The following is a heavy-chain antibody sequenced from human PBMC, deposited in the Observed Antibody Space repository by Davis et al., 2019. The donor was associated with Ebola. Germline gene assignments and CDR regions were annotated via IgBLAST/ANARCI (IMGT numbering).Heavy chain of an antibody. J-gene: IGHJ4*02. CDR2: ISYTGRT. CDR3: ARDDAAGGLGYFVY. V-gene: IGHV4-59*01. Sequence: SETLSLTCSASGAFISSSFWGWIMQLPGKELERLGYISYTGRTNYNPSLKSRVTISTDTSKNQFSLKLTSVTAADTAEYYCARDDAAGGLGYFVYRSQGTLITVS. D-gene: IGHD6-13*01. CDR1: GAFISSSF.